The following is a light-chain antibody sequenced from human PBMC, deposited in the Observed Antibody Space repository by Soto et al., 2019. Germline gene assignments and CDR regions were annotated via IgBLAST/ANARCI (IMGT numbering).Light chain of an antibody. J-gene: IGKJ4*01. CDR3: QKYDNWPLT. CDR2: GAS. Sequence: EIVMTQSPATLSVSPGERATLSCRASQSVSSNLAWYQQRPGQAPRLLIYGASTRATGIPARFSGSGSGTEFTLTISNLQSEDVAVHYCQKYDNWPLTFGGGTKVEIK. CDR1: QSVSSN. V-gene: IGKV3-15*01.